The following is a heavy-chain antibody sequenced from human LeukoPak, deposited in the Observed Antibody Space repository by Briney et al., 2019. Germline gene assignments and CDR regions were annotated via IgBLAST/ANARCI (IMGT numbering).Heavy chain of an antibody. CDR3: AREGFTIFGVVIDYYYGMDV. V-gene: IGHV1-69*04. Sequence: GSSVKVSCKASGGIFSSYAISWVRQAPGQGLEWMGRIIPIFGIANYAQKFQGRVTITADKSTSTAYMELSSLRSEDTAVYYCAREGFTIFGVVIDYYYGMDVWGQGTTVTVSS. CDR2: IIPIFGIA. J-gene: IGHJ6*02. D-gene: IGHD3-3*01. CDR1: GGIFSSYA.